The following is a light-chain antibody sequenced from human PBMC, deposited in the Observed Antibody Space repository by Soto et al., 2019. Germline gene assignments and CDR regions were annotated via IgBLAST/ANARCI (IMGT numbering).Light chain of an antibody. CDR3: HQRQSWPRT. Sequence: EKLMTQSPDTLSVSPGARAPLSCRASQAVNTRLAWYQHKPGQAPRLLIYLTSNRAAGIPARFSGSGSGTDFTLTISDVEPEDFAVYYCHQRQSWPRTFGQGTKVDIK. CDR1: QAVNTR. V-gene: IGKV3D-15*01. CDR2: LTS. J-gene: IGKJ1*01.